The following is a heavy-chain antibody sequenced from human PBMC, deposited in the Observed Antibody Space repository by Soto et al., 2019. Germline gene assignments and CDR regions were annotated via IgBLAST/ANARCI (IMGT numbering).Heavy chain of an antibody. J-gene: IGHJ4*02. V-gene: IGHV5-51*01. D-gene: IGHD6-6*01. CDR3: ARLHYSSSLSFY. Sequence: GESLKISCQHSGSSFTTHWIGWVRQMPGKGLEWMGLIYPGDSHVRYGPSFQGQVTISIDRSTTTAYLQWSSLKASDTAIYYCARLHYSSSLSFYWGQGTLVTVSS. CDR1: GSSFTTHW. CDR2: IYPGDSHV.